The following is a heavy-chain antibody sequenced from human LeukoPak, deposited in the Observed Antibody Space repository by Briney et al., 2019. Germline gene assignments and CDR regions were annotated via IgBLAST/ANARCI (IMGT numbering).Heavy chain of an antibody. D-gene: IGHD3-10*01. J-gene: IGHJ3*02. V-gene: IGHV4-59*01. CDR1: GGSISSYY. CDR3: ARAGGLWFGELGAFDI. Sequence: PSETLSLTCTVSGGSISSYYWSWIRQPPGKGLEWIGYIYYSGSTNYNPSLKSRVTISVDTSKNQFSLKLSSVTAADTAVYYCARAGGLWFGELGAFDIWGQGTMVTVSS. CDR2: IYYSGST.